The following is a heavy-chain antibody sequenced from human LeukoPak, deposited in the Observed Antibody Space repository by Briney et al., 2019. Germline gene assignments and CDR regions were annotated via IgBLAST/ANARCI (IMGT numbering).Heavy chain of an antibody. V-gene: IGHV3-48*01. CDR3: ARDDLGTSYYYYGMDV. CDR1: GFTFSDYS. D-gene: IGHD3/OR15-3a*01. J-gene: IGHJ6*02. CDR2: ISSGSSTI. Sequence: GGSLRLSCAASGFTFSDYSMNWVRQAPGKGLEWVSYISSGSSTIYYADSVKGRFTISRDNDKNSLSLQMNSLRVEDTAVYYCARDDLGTSYYYYGMDVWGQGTMVTVSS.